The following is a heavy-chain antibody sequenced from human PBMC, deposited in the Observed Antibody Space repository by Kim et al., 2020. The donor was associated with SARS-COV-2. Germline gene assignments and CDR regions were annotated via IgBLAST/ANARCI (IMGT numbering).Heavy chain of an antibody. V-gene: IGHV3-30*18. J-gene: IGHJ3*02. D-gene: IGHD2-2*02. Sequence: GGSLRLSCAASGFTFSSYGMHWVRQAPGKGLEWVAVISYDGSNKYYADSVKGRFTISRDNSKNTLYLQMNSLRAEDTAVYYCAKAQYQLLYRGLGDAFDIWGQGTMVTVSS. CDR1: GFTFSSYG. CDR2: ISYDGSNK. CDR3: AKAQYQLLYRGLGDAFDI.